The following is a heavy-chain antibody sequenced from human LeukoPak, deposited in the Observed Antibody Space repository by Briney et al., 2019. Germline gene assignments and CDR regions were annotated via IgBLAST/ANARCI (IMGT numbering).Heavy chain of an antibody. V-gene: IGHV3-66*01. Sequence: GGSLRLSCAASGFTFSSYWVSWVRQAPGKGLEWVSVIYSGGSTYYADSVKGRFTISRDNSKNTLYLQMNSLRAEDTAVYYCARGSYDILTGYFPFDYWGQGTLVTVSS. D-gene: IGHD3-9*01. CDR3: ARGSYDILTGYFPFDY. J-gene: IGHJ4*02. CDR1: GFTFSSYW. CDR2: IYSGGST.